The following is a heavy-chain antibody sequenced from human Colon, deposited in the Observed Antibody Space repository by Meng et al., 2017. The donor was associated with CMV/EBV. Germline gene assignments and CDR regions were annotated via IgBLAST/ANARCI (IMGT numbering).Heavy chain of an antibody. CDR1: GFIFSDYY. D-gene: IGHD3-16*01. Sequence: GGSLRLSCAGSGFIFSDYYFSWIRQAPGKGLEWLSDISSSGIIINYADSVKGRFTIARDNAKNSLYLQMNSLRAEDTAVYYCARDFAPGGDGMDVWGQGTTVTVSS. CDR3: ARDFAPGGDGMDV. CDR2: ISSSGIII. J-gene: IGHJ6*02. V-gene: IGHV3-11*04.